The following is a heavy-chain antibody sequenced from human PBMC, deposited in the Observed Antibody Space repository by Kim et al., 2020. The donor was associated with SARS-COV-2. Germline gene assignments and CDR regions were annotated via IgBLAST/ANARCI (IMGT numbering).Heavy chain of an antibody. D-gene: IGHD2-2*01. Sequence: ANYARKFQGRVTSTADESTSTAYMELSSLRSEDTAVYYCARFRTPYYFDYWGQGTLVTVSS. V-gene: IGHV1-69*01. CDR3: ARFRTPYYFDY. CDR2: A. J-gene: IGHJ4*02.